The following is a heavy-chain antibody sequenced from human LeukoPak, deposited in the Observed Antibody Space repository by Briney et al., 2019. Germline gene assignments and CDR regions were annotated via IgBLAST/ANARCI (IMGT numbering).Heavy chain of an antibody. D-gene: IGHD2-15*01. CDR1: GFTFSDYY. CDR2: ISSSGITI. CDR3: ARGADGVSSNSRGWFDP. V-gene: IGHV3-11*04. J-gene: IGHJ5*02. Sequence: PGGSLRLSCAASGFTFSDYYMNWIRQAPGKGLEWVSYISSSGITIYYADSLKGRFTISRDNAKNSLYLQMNTLRAEDTAVYSCARGADGVSSNSRGWFDPWGQGTLVTVSS.